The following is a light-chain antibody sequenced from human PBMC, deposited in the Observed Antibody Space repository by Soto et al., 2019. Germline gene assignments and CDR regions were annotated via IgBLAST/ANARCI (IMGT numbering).Light chain of an antibody. J-gene: IGKJ2*01. CDR1: QSVTSTY. CDR2: GSS. V-gene: IGKV3-20*01. CDR3: QYCGRSPFT. Sequence: ELVLTQSPGTLSLSAGERATLSCRASQSVTSTYLAWYQQKPSQAPRLIIYGSSSRATGVPDRFSGSGSGADFTLTISRLEPEDLAVYYCQYCGRSPFTFGQGTKLEI.